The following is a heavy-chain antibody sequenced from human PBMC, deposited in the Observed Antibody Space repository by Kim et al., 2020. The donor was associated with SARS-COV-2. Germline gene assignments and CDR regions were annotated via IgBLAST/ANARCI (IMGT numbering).Heavy chain of an antibody. V-gene: IGHV4-59*08. CDR2: IYYSGST. CDR3: ARHRSGSPTREDAFDI. Sequence: SETLSLTCTVSGGSISSYYWSWIRQPPGKGLEWIGYIYYSGSTNYNPSPKSRVTISVDTSKNQFALKLSSVTAADTAVYYCARHRSGSPTREDAFDIWGQGTMVTVSS. D-gene: IGHD1-26*01. CDR1: GGSISSYY. J-gene: IGHJ3*02.